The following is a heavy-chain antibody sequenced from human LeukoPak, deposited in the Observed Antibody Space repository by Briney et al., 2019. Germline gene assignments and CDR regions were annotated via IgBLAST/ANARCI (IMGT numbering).Heavy chain of an antibody. D-gene: IGHD6-25*01. Sequence: ASVKVSCKAPGYTFTGYYMHWVRQAPGQGLEWMGWINPNSGGTSYAQKFQGRVTMARDTSISTVYMELSRLKSDDTAVYSCARVAAAGGFDYWGQGTLVTVSS. CDR2: INPNSGGT. V-gene: IGHV1-2*02. J-gene: IGHJ4*02. CDR3: ARVAAAGGFDY. CDR1: GYTFTGYY.